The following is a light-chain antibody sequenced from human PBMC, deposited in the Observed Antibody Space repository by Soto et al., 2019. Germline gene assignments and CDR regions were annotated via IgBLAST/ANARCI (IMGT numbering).Light chain of an antibody. CDR3: QHYSAFSVT. J-gene: IGKJ1*01. Sequence: DIQMTQSPSTLSASVEDRVTITCRASQSIGDLLAWYQQKPGEAPKLLIYKASYLESGVPSRFSGSGSGTEFTLTISSLQPEDLATYYCQHYSAFSVTFGQGTKVDIQ. V-gene: IGKV1-5*03. CDR2: KAS. CDR1: QSIGDL.